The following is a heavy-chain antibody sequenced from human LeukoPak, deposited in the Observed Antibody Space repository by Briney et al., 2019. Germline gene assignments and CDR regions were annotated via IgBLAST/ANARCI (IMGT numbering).Heavy chain of an antibody. Sequence: GGSLRLSCAASGFTVSSNYMSWVRQAPGKGLEWVSVIYSGGSTYYADSVKGRFTISRDNSKNTLYLQMNSLRDEDTAVYYCAKHRFESGGYHSTDWGQGTLVTVSS. V-gene: IGHV3-53*01. CDR3: AKHRFESGGYHSTD. D-gene: IGHD3-22*01. J-gene: IGHJ4*02. CDR2: IYSGGST. CDR1: GFTVSSNY.